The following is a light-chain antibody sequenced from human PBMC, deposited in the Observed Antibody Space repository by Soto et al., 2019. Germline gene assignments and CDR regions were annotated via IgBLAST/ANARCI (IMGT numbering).Light chain of an antibody. CDR1: SSDVGLYNL. CDR2: EVS. V-gene: IGLV2-23*02. CDR3: CSYAGSATVI. Sequence: QSALTQPASVSGSPGQSITISCTGTSSDVGLYNLVSWYQQRPGKAPKLMIFEVSKRPSGLSDRFSASKSGNTASLTISGLQGEDEADYCCCSYAGSATVIFGGGTKVTVL. J-gene: IGLJ2*01.